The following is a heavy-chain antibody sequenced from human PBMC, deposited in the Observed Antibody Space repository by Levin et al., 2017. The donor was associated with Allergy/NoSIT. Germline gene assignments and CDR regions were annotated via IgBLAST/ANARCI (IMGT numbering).Heavy chain of an antibody. V-gene: IGHV4-59*01. Sequence: GSLRLSCTVSGGSISSYYWSWIRQPPGKGLEWIGYIYYSGSTNYNPSLKSRVTISVDTSKNQFSLKLSSVTAADTAVYYCARAGLRYSSSWYVPEYYGMDVWGQGTTVTVSS. CDR2: IYYSGST. CDR1: GGSISSYY. CDR3: ARAGLRYSSSWYVPEYYGMDV. J-gene: IGHJ6*02. D-gene: IGHD6-13*01.